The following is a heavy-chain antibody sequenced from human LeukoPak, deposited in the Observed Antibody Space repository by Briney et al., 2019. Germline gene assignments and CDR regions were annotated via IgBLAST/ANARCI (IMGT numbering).Heavy chain of an antibody. CDR2: IYSGGST. CDR1: GFTVSSNY. D-gene: IGHD3-10*01. CDR3: ARDSWRYGSGKMDV. J-gene: IGHJ6*02. Sequence: GGSLRLSCAASGFTVSSNYMSWVRQAPGKGLEWVSVIYSGGSTYYADSVKGRFTISRDNSKNTLYLQMNSLRAEDTAVYYCARDSWRYGSGKMDVWGQGTTVTVSS. V-gene: IGHV3-66*01.